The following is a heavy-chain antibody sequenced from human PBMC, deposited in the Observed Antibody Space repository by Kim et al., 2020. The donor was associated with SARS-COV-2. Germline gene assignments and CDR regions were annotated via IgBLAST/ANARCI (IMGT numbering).Heavy chain of an antibody. D-gene: IGHD1-26*01. J-gene: IGHJ4*02. CDR2: INDDGSFR. Sequence: GGSLRLSCAASGFTFSTYWMHWVRQAPGKGLVWVSGINDDGSFRSQAASVKGRVTISRDNVNNIVYLQMNNLRPDDTGVYYCARDYLDGTYFGYWGQGTLVNVS. CDR3: ARDYLDGTYFGY. V-gene: IGHV3-74*01. CDR1: GFTFSTYW.